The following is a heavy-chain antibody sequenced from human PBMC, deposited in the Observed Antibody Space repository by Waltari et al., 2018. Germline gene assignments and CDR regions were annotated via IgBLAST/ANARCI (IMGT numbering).Heavy chain of an antibody. D-gene: IGHD6-13*01. CDR3: ARVAYEQQRVRGIYYFDY. CDR2: IYYSGST. J-gene: IGHJ4*02. V-gene: IGHV4-39*01. CDR1: GGSISSSSYY. Sequence: QLQLQESGPGLVKPSETLSLTCTVSGGSISSSSYYWGWIRQPPGKGLEWIGSIYYSGSTYNNPALRSRGTISVDTSKNQFSLKLSSVTAADTAVYYCARVAYEQQRVRGIYYFDYWGQGTLVTVSS.